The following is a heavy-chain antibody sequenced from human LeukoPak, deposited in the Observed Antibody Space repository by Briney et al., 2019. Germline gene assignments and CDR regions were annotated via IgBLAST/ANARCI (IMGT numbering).Heavy chain of an antibody. CDR1: GFTFSSYG. CDR3: AKTLVACSSEYYYYMDV. V-gene: IGHV3-30*02. J-gene: IGHJ6*03. D-gene: IGHD2-21*02. Sequence: PGGSLRLSCAASGFTFSSYGMHWVRQAPGKGLEWVAFIRYDGSNKYYADSVKGRFTISRDNSKNTLYLQMNSLRAEDTAVYHCAKTLVACSSEYYYYMDVWGKGTTVTVSS. CDR2: IRYDGSNK.